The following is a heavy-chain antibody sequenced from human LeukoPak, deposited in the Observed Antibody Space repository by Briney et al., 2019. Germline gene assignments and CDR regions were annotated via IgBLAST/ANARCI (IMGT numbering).Heavy chain of an antibody. Sequence: GGSLRLSCAASGFTSSSYAMSWVRQAPGKGLEWVSAISGSGGSTYYADSVKGRFTISRDNSKNTLYLQMNSLRAEDTAVYYRAKDRRGGSYSFDYWGQGTLVTVSS. V-gene: IGHV3-23*01. CDR1: GFTSSSYA. J-gene: IGHJ4*02. D-gene: IGHD1-26*01. CDR3: AKDRRGGSYSFDY. CDR2: ISGSGGST.